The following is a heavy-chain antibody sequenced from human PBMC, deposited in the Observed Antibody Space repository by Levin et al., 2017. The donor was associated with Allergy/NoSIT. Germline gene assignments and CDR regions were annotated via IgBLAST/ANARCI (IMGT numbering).Heavy chain of an antibody. D-gene: IGHD3-10*01. Sequence: SETLSLTCTVSGGSMSNYYWSWIRQPPGKGLEWIGYIYYSGSTNSNPSLKSRVTISVDTSKNQFSLKLGSVTAADTAVYYCARQAYYGSGSYYDYWGQGTLVTVSS. CDR2: IYYSGST. CDR1: GGSMSNYY. V-gene: IGHV4-59*01. CDR3: ARQAYYGSGSYYDY. J-gene: IGHJ4*02.